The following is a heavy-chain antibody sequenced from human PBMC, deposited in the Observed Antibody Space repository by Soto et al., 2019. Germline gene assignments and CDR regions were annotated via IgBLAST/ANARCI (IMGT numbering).Heavy chain of an antibody. CDR3: ARDRHNYYHSTGRGQH. Sequence: ASVKVSCKASGYTFTSYAMHGVRQAPGQRLEWMGWINAGNGNTKYSQKLQGRVTITRDTSASTAYMELSSLRSEDTAVYYCARDRHNYYHSTGRGQHWGQGTLVTVSS. D-gene: IGHD3-22*01. CDR2: INAGNGNT. J-gene: IGHJ1*01. V-gene: IGHV1-3*01. CDR1: GYTFTSYA.